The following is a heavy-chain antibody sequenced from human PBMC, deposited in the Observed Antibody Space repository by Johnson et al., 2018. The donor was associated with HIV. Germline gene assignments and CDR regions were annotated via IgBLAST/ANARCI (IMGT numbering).Heavy chain of an antibody. D-gene: IGHD5-18*01. CDR3: GKEIVGDTGMGGASDI. CDR2: ISWSSGSI. J-gene: IGHJ3*02. V-gene: IGHV3-9*01. Sequence: VQLVESGGGLVQPGRSLRLSCAASGFTFDDYAMHWVRQAPGKGLEWVSGISWSSGSIGYADSVKGRFTISRDNAKNSLYLQMNSLRAEDTALYYCGKEIVGDTGMGGASDIWGQGTMVTVSS. CDR1: GFTFDDYA.